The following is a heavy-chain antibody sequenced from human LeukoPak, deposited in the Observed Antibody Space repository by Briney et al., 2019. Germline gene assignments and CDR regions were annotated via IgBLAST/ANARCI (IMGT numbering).Heavy chain of an antibody. V-gene: IGHV3-21*01. J-gene: IGHJ4*02. CDR2: ISSSSTYI. Sequence: GGSLRLSCAASGFSFSTYYVNWVRQAPGKGLEWVSCISSSSTYIYYADSVRGRFAISRDNAKNSLYLQMNSLRADDTAVYYCVRESHGSFDYWGQGSLVTVSS. CDR3: VRESHGSFDY. CDR1: GFSFSTYY.